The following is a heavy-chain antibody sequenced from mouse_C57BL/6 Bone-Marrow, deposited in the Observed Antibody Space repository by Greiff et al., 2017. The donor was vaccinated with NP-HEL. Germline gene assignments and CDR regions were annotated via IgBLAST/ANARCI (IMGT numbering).Heavy chain of an antibody. CDR3: TGIYYGYDDY. CDR2: IDPETGGT. J-gene: IGHJ2*01. V-gene: IGHV1-15*01. Sequence: QVQLQQSGAELVRPGASVTLSCKASGYTFTDYEMHWVKQTPVHGLEWIGAIDPETGGTAYNQKFKGKAILTADKSSSTAYMELRSLTSEDSAVYYCTGIYYGYDDYWGQGTTLTVSS. CDR1: GYTFTDYE. D-gene: IGHD2-2*01.